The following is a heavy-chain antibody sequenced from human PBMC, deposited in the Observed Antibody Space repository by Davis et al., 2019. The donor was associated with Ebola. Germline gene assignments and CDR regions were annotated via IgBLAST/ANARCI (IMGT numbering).Heavy chain of an antibody. V-gene: IGHV4-61*01. CDR2: IYYSGST. J-gene: IGHJ4*02. CDR1: GGSVSSGSYY. CDR3: ARGGRWLQFKSSFDY. D-gene: IGHD5-24*01. Sequence: PSETLSLTCTVSGGSVSSGSYYWSWIRQPPGKGLEWIGYIYYSGSTNYNPSLKSRVTISVDTSKNQFSLKLSSVTAADTAVYYCARGGRWLQFKSSFDYWGQGTLVTVSS.